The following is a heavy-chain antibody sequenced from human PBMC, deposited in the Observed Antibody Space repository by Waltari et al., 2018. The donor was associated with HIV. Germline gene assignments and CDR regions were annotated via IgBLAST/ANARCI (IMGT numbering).Heavy chain of an antibody. CDR2: ISDKIGTT. CDR3: AKGGSHLTIYEAWFDS. J-gene: IGHJ5*01. CDR1: GVTLAALP. V-gene: IGHV3-9*01. D-gene: IGHD3-3*01. Sequence: EVQLVECGGGVVQPGTSLSLSCAVSGVTLAALPLHWVQEFPGEGLEVVSIISDKIGTTDYADSVKGRFIISRDNVKNSLYLQMNSLRTEDTAFYYCAKGGSHLTIYEAWFDSWGQGTLVTVSS.